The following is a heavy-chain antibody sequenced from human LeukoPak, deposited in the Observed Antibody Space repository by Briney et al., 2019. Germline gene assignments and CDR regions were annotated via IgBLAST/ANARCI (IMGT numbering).Heavy chain of an antibody. J-gene: IGHJ6*03. CDR2: INPNSGGT. CDR3: ARYGAMPPYYYYYYMDV. D-gene: IGHD2-2*01. Sequence: ASVKVSCKASGYTFTGYYMHWVRQAPGQGLEWMGWINPNSGGTNYAQKFQGRVTMTRDTSISTAYMELSRLRSDDTAVYYCARYGAMPPYYYYYYMDVWGKGTTVIISS. V-gene: IGHV1-2*02. CDR1: GYTFTGYY.